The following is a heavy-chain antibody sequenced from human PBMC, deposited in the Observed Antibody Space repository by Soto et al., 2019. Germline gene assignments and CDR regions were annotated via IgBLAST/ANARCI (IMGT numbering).Heavy chain of an antibody. Sequence: GASVKVSCKASGYTFTSYGISWVRQAPGQGLGWMGWISAYNGNTNYAQKLQGRVTMTTDTSTSTAYMELRSLRSDDTAVYYCARDLAVYYYDSSGYYSFDYWGQGTLVTVSS. CDR1: GYTFTSYG. J-gene: IGHJ4*02. D-gene: IGHD3-22*01. V-gene: IGHV1-18*01. CDR3: ARDLAVYYYDSSGYYSFDY. CDR2: ISAYNGNT.